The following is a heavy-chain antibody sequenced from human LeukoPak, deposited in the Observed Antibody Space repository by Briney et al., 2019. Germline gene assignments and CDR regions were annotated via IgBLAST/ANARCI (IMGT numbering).Heavy chain of an antibody. Sequence: PSETLSLTCTVSGGSISSYYWSWIRQPAGKGLEWIGRIYTSGSTNYNPSLKSRVTISLDTSRNQFSLKLNSVTAADTAVFFCARGSLYGEYVFDYWGQGTLVTVSS. CDR2: IYTSGST. CDR3: ARGSLYGEYVFDY. CDR1: GGSISSYY. J-gene: IGHJ4*02. D-gene: IGHD4-17*01. V-gene: IGHV4-4*07.